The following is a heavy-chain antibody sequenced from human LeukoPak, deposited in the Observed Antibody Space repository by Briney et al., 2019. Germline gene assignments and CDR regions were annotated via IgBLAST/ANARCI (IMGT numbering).Heavy chain of an antibody. J-gene: IGHJ4*02. Sequence: ASETLSLTCTVSGDSISSSHFFWGWIRQTPGKGLEWIGSIDCCGSTYYNPSLKRRVTISVDTSKNQFSLKLSSVTAADTAVYYCARRTKDLIVVVAARGTFDNWGQGVLVTVSS. CDR2: IDCCGST. CDR1: GDSISSSHFF. D-gene: IGHD2-15*01. V-gene: IGHV4-39*01. CDR3: ARRTKDLIVVVAARGTFDN.